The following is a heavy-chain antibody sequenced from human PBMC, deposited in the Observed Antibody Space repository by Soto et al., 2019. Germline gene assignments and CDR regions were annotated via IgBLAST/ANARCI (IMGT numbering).Heavy chain of an antibody. Sequence: GGSHRLSSTASGFNFGSYAMSWVRQAPGKGLEWVSAISGSGGSTYYADSVKGRFTISRDNSKNTLYLQMNSLRAEDTAVYYCAKDQADTAMVISYYGMDVWGQGTTVTVS. CDR2: ISGSGGST. CDR1: GFNFGSYA. CDR3: AKDQADTAMVISYYGMDV. J-gene: IGHJ6*02. D-gene: IGHD5-18*01. V-gene: IGHV3-23*01.